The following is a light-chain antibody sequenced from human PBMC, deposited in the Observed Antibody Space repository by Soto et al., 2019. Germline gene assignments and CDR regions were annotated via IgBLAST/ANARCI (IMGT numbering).Light chain of an antibody. V-gene: IGKV1-39*01. CDR3: QQSFSTPRT. Sequence: IQITQSPSSLAASVGDRVSITCRTSQSISGHLNWYQQKVGKAPKLLIHAASSLEVGVPSRFSGSGSGTRFTLTISSLQPEDFATYYCQQSFSTPRTFGQGTKV. CDR2: AAS. J-gene: IGKJ1*01. CDR1: QSISGH.